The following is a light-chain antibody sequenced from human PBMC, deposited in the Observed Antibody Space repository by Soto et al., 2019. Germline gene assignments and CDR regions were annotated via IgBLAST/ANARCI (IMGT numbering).Light chain of an antibody. V-gene: IGKV1-17*01. J-gene: IGKJ1*01. CDR3: LQLNTYPWT. CDR1: QVITND. Sequence: IQMTQSPSSLCASVGDRLSIPCRASQVITNDLGWYQQKTGKAPKSLIYAASTLPSGVPSRFRGSGSGTEFTLTISSLQPEDVSTYYCLQLNTYPWTFGQGTKVDIK. CDR2: AAS.